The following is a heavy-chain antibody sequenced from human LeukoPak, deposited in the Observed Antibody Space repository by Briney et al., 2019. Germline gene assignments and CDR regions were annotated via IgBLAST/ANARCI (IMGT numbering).Heavy chain of an antibody. Sequence: GGSLRLSCAASGFTFSSYAMHWVRQAPGKGLEWVAVISYDGSSKYYADSVKGRFTISRDNSKNTLYLQMNSLRAEDTAVYYCARDGSAGGYYYGMDVWGQGTTVTVSS. CDR2: ISYDGSSK. J-gene: IGHJ6*02. CDR3: ARDGSAGGYYYGMDV. CDR1: GFTFSSYA. V-gene: IGHV3-30-3*01.